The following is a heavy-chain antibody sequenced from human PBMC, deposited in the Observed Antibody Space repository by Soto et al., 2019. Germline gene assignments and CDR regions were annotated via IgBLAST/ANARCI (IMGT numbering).Heavy chain of an antibody. V-gene: IGHV3-53*01. J-gene: IGHJ6*02. D-gene: IGHD1-26*01. Sequence: GGSLRLSCAASGFTVSSNYMSWVRQAPGKGLEWVSVIYSGGSTYYADSVKGRFTISRDNSKNTLYLQMNSLRAEDTAVYYCARDPYSGSSPYYYYGIDVCCQGTTVTV. CDR1: GFTVSSNY. CDR2: IYSGGST. CDR3: ARDPYSGSSPYYYYGIDV.